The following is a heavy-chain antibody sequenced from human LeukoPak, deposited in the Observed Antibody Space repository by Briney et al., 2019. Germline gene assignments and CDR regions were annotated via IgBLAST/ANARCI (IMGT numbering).Heavy chain of an antibody. Sequence: SVKVSCKASGGTFSSYAISWVRQAPGQGLEWMGGIILIFGTANYAQKFQGRVTITADKSTSTAYMELSSLRSEDTAVYYCATDVDTAMDNDYWGQGTLVTVSS. CDR3: ATDVDTAMDNDY. CDR1: GGTFSSYA. D-gene: IGHD5-18*01. V-gene: IGHV1-69*06. CDR2: IILIFGTA. J-gene: IGHJ4*02.